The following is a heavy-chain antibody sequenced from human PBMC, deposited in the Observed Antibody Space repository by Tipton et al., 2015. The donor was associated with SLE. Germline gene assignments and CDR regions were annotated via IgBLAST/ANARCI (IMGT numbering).Heavy chain of an antibody. Sequence: GLVKPSETLSLICTVSGFSISSGYYWGWIRQSPGKGLEWIGSISYTGSTFYSPSLKSRVTISLDTSKNQFSLKLSSVTAADTAVYYCARGLNFFDSSALDAFDIWGQGTVVTVSS. J-gene: IGHJ3*02. CDR3: ARGLNFFDSSALDAFDI. D-gene: IGHD3-22*01. V-gene: IGHV4-38-2*02. CDR2: ISYTGST. CDR1: GFSISSGYY.